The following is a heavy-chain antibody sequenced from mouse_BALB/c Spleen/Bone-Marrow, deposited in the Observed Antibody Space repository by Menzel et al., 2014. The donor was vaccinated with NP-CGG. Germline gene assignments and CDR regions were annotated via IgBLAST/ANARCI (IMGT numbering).Heavy chain of an antibody. CDR1: GYTFTSYW. CDR2: INPSTGYT. D-gene: IGHD2-1*01. Sequence: QVQLQQSGAELAKPGAPVKMSCKASGYTFTSYWMHWVKQRPGQGLEWIGNINPSTGYTEYNQKFKDKATLTADKSSSTAYMQLNSLTSEDSAVYYCARSYGKNVDYWGQGTLSQSPQ. V-gene: IGHV1-7*01. CDR3: ARSYGKNVDY. J-gene: IGHJ2*01.